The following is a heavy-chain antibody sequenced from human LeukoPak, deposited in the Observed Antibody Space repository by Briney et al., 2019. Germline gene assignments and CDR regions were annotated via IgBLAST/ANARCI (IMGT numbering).Heavy chain of an antibody. D-gene: IGHD3-3*01. CDR3: ARETYDFWSGYPAPTNWFDP. V-gene: IGHV1-18*01. J-gene: IGHJ5*02. CDR2: ISAYNGNT. Sequence: ASVKVSCKASGYTFTSYGISWVRQASGQGLEWMGWISAYNGNTNYAQKLQGRVTMTTDTSTSTAYMELRSLRSDDTAVYYCARETYDFWSGYPAPTNWFDPWGQGTLVTVSS. CDR1: GYTFTSYG.